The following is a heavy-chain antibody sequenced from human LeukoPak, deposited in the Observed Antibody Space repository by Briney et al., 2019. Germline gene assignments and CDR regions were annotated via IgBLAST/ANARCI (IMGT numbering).Heavy chain of an antibody. V-gene: IGHV3-73*01. J-gene: IGHJ3*02. Sequence: GGSLRLSCAASGFTFSGSALHWVRQASGKGLEWVGRIRSTANGYATAYAASVKGRFTISRDDSKNTAYLQMDSLKTEDTAVYYCTTTLLIVVVTADDAFDIWGQGTMVTVSS. D-gene: IGHD2-21*02. CDR1: GFTFSGSA. CDR2: IRSTANGYAT. CDR3: TTTLLIVVVTADDAFDI.